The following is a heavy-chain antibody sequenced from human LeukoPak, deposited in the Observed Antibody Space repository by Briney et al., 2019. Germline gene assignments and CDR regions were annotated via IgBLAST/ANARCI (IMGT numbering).Heavy chain of an antibody. J-gene: IGHJ3*02. CDR2: IIPIFGIA. CDR1: GGTFSSYA. D-gene: IGHD2-15*01. V-gene: IGHV1-69*04. Sequence: SVTVSCKASGGTFSSYAISWVRQAPGQGLEWMGRIIPIFGIANYAQKFQGRVTITADKSTSTAYMELSSLRSEDTAVYYCARAVVVVAATNGAFDIWGQGTMVTVSS. CDR3: ARAVVVVAATNGAFDI.